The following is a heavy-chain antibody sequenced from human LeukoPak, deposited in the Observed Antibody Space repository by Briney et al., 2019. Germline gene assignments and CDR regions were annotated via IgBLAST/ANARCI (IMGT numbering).Heavy chain of an antibody. CDR3: GRVPKPIRYFGP. V-gene: IGHV4-34*01. D-gene: IGHD3-9*01. Sequence: SETLSLTCAVYSESFSGYYWSWIRQPPGKGLEWIGEINHSGSTNYNPSLKSRVTISVDTSKNQFSLKVSSVTAADTAVYYCGRVPKPIRYFGPWGQGTLVTVSS. J-gene: IGHJ5*02. CDR2: INHSGST. CDR1: SESFSGYY.